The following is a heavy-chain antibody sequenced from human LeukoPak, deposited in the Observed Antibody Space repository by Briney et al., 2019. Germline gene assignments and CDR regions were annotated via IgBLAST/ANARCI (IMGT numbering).Heavy chain of an antibody. Sequence: WVRQAPGKGLEGIGSIYYSGSTYYNPSLKSRVTISVDTSKNQFSLKLSSVTAADTAVYYCARQDYYYDSSGYFDAFDIWGQGTMVTVSS. CDR2: IYYSGST. CDR3: ARQDYYYDSSGYFDAFDI. V-gene: IGHV4-39*01. J-gene: IGHJ3*02. D-gene: IGHD3-22*01.